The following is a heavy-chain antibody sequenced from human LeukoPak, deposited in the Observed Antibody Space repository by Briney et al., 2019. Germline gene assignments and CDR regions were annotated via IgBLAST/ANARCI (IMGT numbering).Heavy chain of an antibody. J-gene: IGHJ4*02. CDR2: ISYDGSNK. Sequence: GRSLRLSCAASKFTFTNYGMHWVRQAPGKGLEWVAVISYDGSNKYYADSVKGRFTISRDSAKTSLYLQMNSLRAEDTAVYYCARSSGYSYGYFGYRGQGTLVTVSS. V-gene: IGHV3-30*03. CDR1: KFTFTNYG. CDR3: ARSSGYSYGYFGY. D-gene: IGHD5-18*01.